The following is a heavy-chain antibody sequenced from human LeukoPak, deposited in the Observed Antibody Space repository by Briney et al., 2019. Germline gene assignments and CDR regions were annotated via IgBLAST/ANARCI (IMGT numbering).Heavy chain of an antibody. V-gene: IGHV3-30-3*01. J-gene: IGHJ6*03. CDR1: GFTFSSYA. Sequence: PGRSLRLSCAASGFTFSSYAMHWVRQAPGKGLEWVAVISYDGSNKYYADSVKGRFTISRDNSKNTLYLQMNSLKPDDTAVYYCASYPGDMDVWGKGTTVTVSS. CDR2: ISYDGSNK. CDR3: ASYPGDMDV. D-gene: IGHD3-16*02.